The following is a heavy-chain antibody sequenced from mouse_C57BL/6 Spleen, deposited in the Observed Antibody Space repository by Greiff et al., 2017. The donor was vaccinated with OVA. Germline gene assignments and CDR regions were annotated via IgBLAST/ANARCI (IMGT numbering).Heavy chain of an antibody. D-gene: IGHD3-2*02. CDR1: GYTFTSYW. J-gene: IGHJ4*01. CDR2: IYPGSGST. CDR3: ARSGAQALYAMDY. V-gene: IGHV1-55*01. Sequence: QVQLQQPGAELVKPGASVKMSCKASGYTFTSYWITWVKQRPGQGLEWIGDIYPGSGSTNYNEKFKSKATLTVDTSSSTASMQLSSLTSEDSAVYYCARSGAQALYAMDYWGQGTSVTVSS.